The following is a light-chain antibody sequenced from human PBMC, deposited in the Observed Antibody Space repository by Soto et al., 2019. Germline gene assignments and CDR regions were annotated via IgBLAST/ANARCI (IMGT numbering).Light chain of an antibody. CDR3: QQYENRPYT. Sequence: DIKMTQSPSSLSASIGDRVSFTCQASQDISKFLNWYQHKPVQAPSLLIYDASKAHFGVPSRFSGSGSGTDFTFTISSLQPEDNATYYCQQYENRPYTFGPGTKVDIK. CDR1: QDISKF. J-gene: IGKJ3*01. CDR2: DAS. V-gene: IGKV1-33*01.